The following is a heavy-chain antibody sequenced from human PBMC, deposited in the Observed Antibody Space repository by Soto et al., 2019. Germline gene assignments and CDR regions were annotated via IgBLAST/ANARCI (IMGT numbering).Heavy chain of an antibody. J-gene: IGHJ6*02. CDR1: GFSFSSFA. V-gene: IGHV3-7*05. CDR2: IRKDGSKT. CDR3: AREMLVTGIVDYYYXMDV. Sequence: PGGSLRLSCAASGFSFSSFAMSWVRQAPGKGLEWVANIRKDGSKTSYLDSVRGRFTISRDNAQSSLYLQMDSLRAEDTALYYCAREMLVTGIVDYYYXMDVWGQGTTVTVSS. D-gene: IGHD3-22*01.